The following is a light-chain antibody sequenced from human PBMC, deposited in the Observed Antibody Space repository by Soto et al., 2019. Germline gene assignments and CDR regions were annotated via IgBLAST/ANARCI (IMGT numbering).Light chain of an antibody. J-gene: IGKJ1*01. CDR2: GAS. Sequence: EIVLTQYPGTLSLSPGERSTLSCRASQSVSSSYLAWYQQKAGQAPRLLIYGASSRATGIPDRFSGSGSGTDFTLTISRLEPEDFAVYYCQHRGAVGQVTKVDIK. CDR3: QHRGA. CDR1: QSVSSSY. V-gene: IGKV3-20*01.